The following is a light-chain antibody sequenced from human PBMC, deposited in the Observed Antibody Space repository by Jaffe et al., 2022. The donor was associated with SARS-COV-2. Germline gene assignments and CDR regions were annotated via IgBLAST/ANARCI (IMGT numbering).Light chain of an antibody. J-gene: IGKJ3*01. CDR3: QQYDNLPG. CDR2: DAS. V-gene: IGKV1-33*01. Sequence: DIQMTQSPSSLSAFVGDRVTITCQASQDISNYLNWYQQKPGKAPKLLIYDASNLETGVPSRFSGSGSGTDFTFTINSLQPEDIATYYCQQYDNLPGFGPGTRVDI. CDR1: QDISNY.